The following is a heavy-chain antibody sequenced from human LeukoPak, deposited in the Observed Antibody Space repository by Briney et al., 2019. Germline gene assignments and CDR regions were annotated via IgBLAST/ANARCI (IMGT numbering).Heavy chain of an antibody. Sequence: SETLSLTCTVSGGSISSYYWSWIRQPPGKGLEWIGYIYYSGSTNYNPSLKSRVTISVDTSKNQFSLKPSSVTAADTAVYYCAGSLGYCSSTSCYTIDYWGQGTLVTVSS. J-gene: IGHJ4*02. D-gene: IGHD2-2*02. CDR1: GGSISSYY. V-gene: IGHV4-59*01. CDR2: IYYSGST. CDR3: AGSLGYCSSTSCYTIDY.